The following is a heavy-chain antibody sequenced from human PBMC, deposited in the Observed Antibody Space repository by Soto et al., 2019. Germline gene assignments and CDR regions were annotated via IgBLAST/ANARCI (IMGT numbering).Heavy chain of an antibody. V-gene: IGHV1-69*06. J-gene: IGHJ5*02. CDR2: IIPIFGTA. Sequence: QVQLVHSGAEVKKPGSSVKVSCKASGGTFSSYAISWVRQSPGQGLEWMGGIIPIFGTANYAQKFQGRVTITAAKSTSTAYMELSSLRSEDTAVYYGARAIRAARPDWFDPWGQGTLVTVSS. D-gene: IGHD6-6*01. CDR1: GGTFSSYA. CDR3: ARAIRAARPDWFDP.